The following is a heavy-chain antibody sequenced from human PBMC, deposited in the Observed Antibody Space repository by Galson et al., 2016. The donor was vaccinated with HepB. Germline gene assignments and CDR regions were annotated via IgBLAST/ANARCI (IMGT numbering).Heavy chain of an antibody. V-gene: IGHV3-64D*06. Sequence: SLRLSCAASGFTFSDFAIHWVRQAPGKGLEYVAGISSNEDTTYFADSVKGRFTISRDNSKNTVYLQLSSLRVDDTAVYYCVKDGYSGSYDYWGQGTLVTVSS. CDR2: ISSNEDTT. J-gene: IGHJ4*02. D-gene: IGHD1-26*01. CDR1: GFTFSDFA. CDR3: VKDGYSGSYDY.